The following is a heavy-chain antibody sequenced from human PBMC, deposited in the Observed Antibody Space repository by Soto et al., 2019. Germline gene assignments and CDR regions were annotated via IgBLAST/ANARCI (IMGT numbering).Heavy chain of an antibody. V-gene: IGHV3-30*18. J-gene: IGHJ3*02. Sequence: GGSLRLSCAASGFTFSSYGMHWVRQAPGKGLEWVAVISYDGSNKYYADSVKGRFTISRDNSKNTLYLQMNSLRAEDTAVYYCANLALWQQLDPTSNDAFDIWGQGTMVTVSS. CDR2: ISYDGSNK. CDR1: GFTFSSYG. D-gene: IGHD6-13*01. CDR3: ANLALWQQLDPTSNDAFDI.